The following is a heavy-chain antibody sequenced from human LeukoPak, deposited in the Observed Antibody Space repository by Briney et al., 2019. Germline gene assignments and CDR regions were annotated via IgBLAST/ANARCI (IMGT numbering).Heavy chain of an antibody. CDR2: IKSKTDGGTT. J-gene: IGHJ4*02. D-gene: IGHD3-3*01. V-gene: IGHV3-15*01. CDR3: TTTKVLRFLEWLDY. Sequence: GGSLRLSCAASGFTFSNAWMSWVRQAPGKGLEWVGRIKSKTDGGTTDYAAPVKGRFTISRDDSKNTLYLQMNSLKTEDTAVYYCTTTKVLRFLEWLDYWGQGTLVTVSS. CDR1: GFTFSNAW.